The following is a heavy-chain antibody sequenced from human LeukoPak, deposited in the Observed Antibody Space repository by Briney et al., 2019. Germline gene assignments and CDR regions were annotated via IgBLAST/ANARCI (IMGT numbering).Heavy chain of an antibody. CDR2: ISSSSGSI. D-gene: IGHD5-18*01. J-gene: IGHJ4*02. CDR3: AREAYTAMTY. Sequence: GGSLRLSCAASGFTFSTYSMNWVRQAPGKGLEWVSSISSSSGSIYYADSLKGRFTISRDNAKNSLFLQMNSLRAEDTAVYYCAREAYTAMTYWGQGTLVNVSS. CDR1: GFTFSTYS. V-gene: IGHV3-21*01.